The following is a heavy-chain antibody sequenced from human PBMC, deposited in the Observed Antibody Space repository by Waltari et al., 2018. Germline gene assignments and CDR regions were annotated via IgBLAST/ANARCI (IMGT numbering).Heavy chain of an antibody. CDR2: ISRNRR. J-gene: IGHJ2*01. V-gene: IGHV3-53*01. D-gene: IGHD1-26*01. CDR3: ARDVTGYYSFDL. CDR1: GFTVSTTY. Sequence: EVQLVESGGGLIQPGGSLRLSCAASGFTVSTTYMNWVGPALWKGRECFSVISRNRRHIPNSVKGRFTISRDNSKNTVYLQMNTLRAEDTSLYYCARDVTGYYSFDLCGRVTLVTVSS.